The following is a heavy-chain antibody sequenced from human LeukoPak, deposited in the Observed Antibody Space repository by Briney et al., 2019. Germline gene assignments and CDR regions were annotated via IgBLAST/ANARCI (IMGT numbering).Heavy chain of an antibody. CDR3: ARPACSSTSCYLYFQY. J-gene: IGHJ1*01. V-gene: IGHV5-51*01. D-gene: IGHD2-2*01. CDR1: GCSFTNYW. CDR2: IYPANSDT. Sequence: GESLKISCKGSGCSFTNYWIGWVRQMPGKGLEWMAIIYPANSDTRYSPSFQGQVTISADKSISTAYLQWSSLKASDTAMYYCARPACSSTSCYLYFQYWGQGTLVTVSS.